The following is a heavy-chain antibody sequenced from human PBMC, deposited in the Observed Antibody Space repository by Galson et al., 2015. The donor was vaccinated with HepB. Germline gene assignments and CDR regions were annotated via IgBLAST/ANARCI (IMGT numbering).Heavy chain of an antibody. V-gene: IGHV1-46*01. Sequence: SVKVSCKASGYTFTSYYMHWVRQAPGQGLEWMGIINPSGGSTSYAQKFRGRVTMTRDTSTSTVYMELSSLRSEDTAVYYCARELRFLEWLLKPYDAFDIWGQGTMVTVSS. CDR1: GYTFTSYY. CDR2: INPSGGST. CDR3: ARELRFLEWLLKPYDAFDI. J-gene: IGHJ3*02. D-gene: IGHD3-3*01.